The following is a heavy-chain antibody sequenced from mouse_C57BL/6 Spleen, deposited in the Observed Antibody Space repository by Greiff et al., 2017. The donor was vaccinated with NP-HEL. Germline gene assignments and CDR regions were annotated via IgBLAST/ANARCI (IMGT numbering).Heavy chain of an antibody. J-gene: IGHJ1*03. D-gene: IGHD1-1*01. CDR2: IRNKANGYTT. CDR1: GFTFTDYY. Sequence: EVQVVESGGGLVQPGGSLSLSCAASGFTFTDYYMSWVRQPPGKALEWLGFIRNKANGYTTEYSASVKGRFTISRDNSQSILYLQMNALRAEDSATYYCASYYGSSYDDWYFDVWGTGTTVTVSS. CDR3: ASYYGSSYDDWYFDV. V-gene: IGHV7-3*01.